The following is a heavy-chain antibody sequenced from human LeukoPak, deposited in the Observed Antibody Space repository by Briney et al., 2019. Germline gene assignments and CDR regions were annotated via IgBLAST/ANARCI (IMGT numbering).Heavy chain of an antibody. V-gene: IGHV3-23*01. CDR1: GFTFTNYA. D-gene: IGHD3-3*01. CDR3: ARVHGDFWSGYDIDY. Sequence: GGSLRLSCAASGFTFTNYAMSWVRQAPGKGLEWVSAITGFGGSTYYADSVKGRFTISRDNSKNTLYLQMNSLRAEDTAVYYCARVHGDFWSGYDIDYWGQGTLVTVSS. J-gene: IGHJ4*02. CDR2: ITGFGGST.